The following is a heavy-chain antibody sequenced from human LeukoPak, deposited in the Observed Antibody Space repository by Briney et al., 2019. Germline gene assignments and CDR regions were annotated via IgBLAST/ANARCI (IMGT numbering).Heavy chain of an antibody. J-gene: IGHJ4*02. CDR1: GFIFNNYA. CDR3: AKDNRRHYTSGPNPDSLH. D-gene: IGHD6-19*01. Sequence: RPGVSLRLSCAGSGFIFNNYAMHWVRQPPGKGLEWVSGISWNSGSIDYADSVKGRFTISRDNAKNSLYLQMNSLRVEDTAFYYCAKDNRRHYTSGPNPDSLHWGQGALVTVAS. CDR2: ISWNSGSI. V-gene: IGHV3-9*01.